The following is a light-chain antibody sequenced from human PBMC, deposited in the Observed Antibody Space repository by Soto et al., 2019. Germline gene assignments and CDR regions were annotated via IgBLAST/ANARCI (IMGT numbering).Light chain of an antibody. CDR1: QSIDTY. V-gene: IGKV1-39*01. Sequence: DIQMTPSPSSLSASVGDRVTVTCRASQSIDTYLNWYQQRPGQAPKLLIYVASTLQSGVPSRFSGSGSATPFTLTSSSLQPEDFTTYYCQQHQDTPPTFGQGTRVERK. J-gene: IGKJ1*01. CDR3: QQHQDTPPT. CDR2: VAS.